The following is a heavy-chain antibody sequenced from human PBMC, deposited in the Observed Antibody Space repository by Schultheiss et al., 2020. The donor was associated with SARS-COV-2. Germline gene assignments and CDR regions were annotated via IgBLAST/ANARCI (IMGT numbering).Heavy chain of an antibody. D-gene: IGHD1-26*01. CDR3: ARFFSGIDS. J-gene: IGHJ4*02. CDR1: GGSFRGYY. Sequence: SETLSLTCAVYGGSFRGYYWSWIRQPPGKGLDWIGEINDRGSTNYNPSFKSRVTISVDTSNNQFSLKLNSVTAADTAVYYCARFFSGIDSWGQGTLVTVSS. CDR2: INDRGST. V-gene: IGHV4-34*01.